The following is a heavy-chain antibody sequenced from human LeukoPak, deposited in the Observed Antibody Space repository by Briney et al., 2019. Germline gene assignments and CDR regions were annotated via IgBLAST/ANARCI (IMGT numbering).Heavy chain of an antibody. J-gene: IGHJ4*02. CDR2: ISSSGRTI. CDR3: ARKLY. Sequence: GGSLRLSCAASGFTFSSFEMNWVRQAPGKGLEWLSSISSSGRTIYYADSVKGRFTISRDNAKNSLYLQMNSLRAEDTAVYYCARKLYWGQGTLVTVSS. V-gene: IGHV3-48*03. D-gene: IGHD1-1*01. CDR1: GFTFSSFE.